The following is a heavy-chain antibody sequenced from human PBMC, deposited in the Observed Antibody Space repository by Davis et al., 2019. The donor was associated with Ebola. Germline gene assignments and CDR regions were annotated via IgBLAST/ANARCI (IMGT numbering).Heavy chain of an antibody. Sequence: ASVKVSCKASGYTFTSYAMHWVRQAPGQRLEWMGWITAYNGNTKYAEKFQGRVTMTTDTSTSTAYMELKSLRSDDTAVYYCVRDYEFVSIGVAGSRTWFDPWGQGTQVTVSA. CDR2: ITAYNGNT. CDR3: VRDYEFVSIGVAGSRTWFDP. V-gene: IGHV1-3*01. D-gene: IGHD6-19*01. CDR1: GYTFTSYA. J-gene: IGHJ5*02.